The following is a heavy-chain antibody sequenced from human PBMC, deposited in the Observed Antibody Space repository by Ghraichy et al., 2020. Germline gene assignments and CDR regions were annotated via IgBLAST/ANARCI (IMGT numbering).Heavy chain of an antibody. CDR3: ARAGDEDDFWSGYYHYYYYYMDV. J-gene: IGHJ6*03. Sequence: GGSLRLSCAASGFTFSSYAMHWVRQAPGKGLEYVSAISSNGGSTYYANSVKGRFTISRDNSKNTLYLQMGSLRAEDMAVYYCARAGDEDDFWSGYYHYYYYYMDVWGKGTTVTVSS. CDR2: ISSNGGST. D-gene: IGHD3-3*01. CDR1: GFTFSSYA. V-gene: IGHV3-64*01.